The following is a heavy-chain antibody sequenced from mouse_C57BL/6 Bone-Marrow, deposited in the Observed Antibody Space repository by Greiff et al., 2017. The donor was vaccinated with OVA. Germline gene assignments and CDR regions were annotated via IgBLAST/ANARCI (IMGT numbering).Heavy chain of an antibody. CDR2: INPDSSTI. CDR3: ARGRIYYAMDY. V-gene: IGHV4-1*01. J-gene: IGHJ4*01. Sequence: GIDFSRYWMSWVRRAPGKGLEWIGEINPDSSTINYAPSLKDKFIISRDNAKNTLYLQMSKVRSEDTALYYCARGRIYYAMDYWGQGTSVTVSS. CDR1: GIDFSRYW.